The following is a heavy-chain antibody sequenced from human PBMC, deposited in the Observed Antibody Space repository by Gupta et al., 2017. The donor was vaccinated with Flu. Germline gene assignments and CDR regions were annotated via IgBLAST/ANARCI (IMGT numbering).Heavy chain of an antibody. CDR2: IWYDGSHE. J-gene: IGHJ4*02. CDR1: FSSNA. D-gene: IGHD1-26*01. Sequence: FSSNAMHWVRQAPGKGLEGVALIWYDGSHEYYADSVKGRFTIPRDNSKNKLELQMNSRGAEDAAVYHCARGLGGNSYAVDYWGQGTVVTVSA. V-gene: IGHV3-33*01. CDR3: ARGLGGNSYAVDY.